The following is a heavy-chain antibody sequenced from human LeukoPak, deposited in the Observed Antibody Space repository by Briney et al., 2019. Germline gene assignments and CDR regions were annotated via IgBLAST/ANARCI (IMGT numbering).Heavy chain of an antibody. Sequence: RGSLRLSCAASGFTFSSYGMHSVRQAPGKGLEWVAFIWYDGSNKYYADSVKGRFTISRDNSKNTLYLQMNSLRAEDTAVYYCAKGVSSTSYNYYYYYMDVWGKGTTVTISS. V-gene: IGHV3-30*02. CDR2: IWYDGSNK. D-gene: IGHD2-2*01. CDR1: GFTFSSYG. CDR3: AKGVSSTSYNYYYYYMDV. J-gene: IGHJ6*03.